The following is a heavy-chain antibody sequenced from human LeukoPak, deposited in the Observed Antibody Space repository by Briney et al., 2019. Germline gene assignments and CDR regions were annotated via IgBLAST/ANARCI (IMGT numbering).Heavy chain of an antibody. J-gene: IGHJ3*02. CDR2: INWNGGST. CDR1: GFTFHDYG. Sequence: GGSLRLSCTASGFTFHDYGMSWVRQAPGKGLEWVSDINWNGGSTGYADSVKGRFTISRDNAKNSLYLQMNSLRVEDTALYHCARSYCSSSSCYLTNDAFDIWGQGTMVTVSS. D-gene: IGHD2-2*01. CDR3: ARSYCSSSSCYLTNDAFDI. V-gene: IGHV3-20*01.